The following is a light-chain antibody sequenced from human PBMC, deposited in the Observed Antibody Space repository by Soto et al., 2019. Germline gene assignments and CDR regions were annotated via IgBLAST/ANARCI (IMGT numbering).Light chain of an antibody. CDR3: QERTGWPPWT. J-gene: IGKJ1*01. CDR2: DAS. CDR1: QSVSLS. V-gene: IGKV3-11*01. Sequence: EIVLTQSPATLSLSPGGRATLSCRASQSVSLSLAWYQQKPGEAPRHLINDASKRASGFPARFSGSGSGTDFTLPISSLEPADFAVYYCQERTGWPPWTFGQGTKVDIK.